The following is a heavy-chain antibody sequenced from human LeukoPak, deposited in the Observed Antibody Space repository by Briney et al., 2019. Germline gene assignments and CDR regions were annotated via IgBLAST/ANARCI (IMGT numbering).Heavy chain of an antibody. CDR3: ARDLAWGAFDY. J-gene: IGHJ4*02. D-gene: IGHD7-27*01. CDR1: GFIFRNYG. CDR2: ISPRGGGT. Sequence: PGRSLRLSCAASGFIFRNYGMNWARQAPGKGLEWVSGISPRGGGTYYADSVKGRFTISRDDSKSTLSLQMNSLRVEDTAVYYCARDLAWGAFDYWGQGTLVSVSS. V-gene: IGHV3-23*01.